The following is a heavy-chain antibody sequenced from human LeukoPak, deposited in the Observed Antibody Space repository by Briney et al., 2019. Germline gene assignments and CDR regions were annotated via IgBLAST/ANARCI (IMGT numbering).Heavy chain of an antibody. Sequence: GGSLRLSCAASGFTFSSYSMNWVRQAPGKGLEWVSSISSSSSYIYYADSVKGRFTISRDNAKNSLYLQMNSLRAEDTAVYYCAKEFRATDDYGDYGGSSWGQGTLVTVSS. D-gene: IGHD4-17*01. V-gene: IGHV3-21*01. CDR3: AKEFRATDDYGDYGGSS. J-gene: IGHJ4*02. CDR2: ISSSSSYI. CDR1: GFTFSSYS.